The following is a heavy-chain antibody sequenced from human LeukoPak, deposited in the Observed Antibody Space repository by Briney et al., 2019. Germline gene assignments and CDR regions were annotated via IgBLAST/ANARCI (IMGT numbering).Heavy chain of an antibody. J-gene: IGHJ5*02. CDR2: IAEDGSEK. Sequence: GGSLRLFCVDSGCTFSIFWMGWVRQAPGKGLEWVATIAEDGSEKYYVDSMKGRSTISRTTAKHSLYMQTTSVRAEHAAVYYCARVNGHSGGSWGQGTLVTVAS. CDR1: GCTFSIFW. V-gene: IGHV3-7*05. CDR3: ARVNGHSGGS. D-gene: IGHD1-26*01.